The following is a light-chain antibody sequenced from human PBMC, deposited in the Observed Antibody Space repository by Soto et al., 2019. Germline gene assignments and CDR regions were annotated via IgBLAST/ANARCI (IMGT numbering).Light chain of an antibody. CDR1: SSDVGGYNY. J-gene: IGLJ2*01. Sequence: QSALTQPRSVSGSPGQSVTISCTGTSSDVGGYNYVSWYQQHPGKAPKLMIYEVSNRPSGVSNRFSGSKSGNTASLTISGLQAEDEADYYCSSYRSSSTLHVVFGGGTKLTVL. CDR2: EVS. CDR3: SSYRSSSTLHVV. V-gene: IGLV2-14*01.